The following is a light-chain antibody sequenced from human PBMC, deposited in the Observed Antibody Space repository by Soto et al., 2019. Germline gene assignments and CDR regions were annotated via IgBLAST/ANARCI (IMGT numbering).Light chain of an antibody. V-gene: IGKV3-20*01. Sequence: EIVLMQSPGTLSLSPGERATLSCRASQGVSSSYLAWYQQKPGQAPRLLIYGASGRATGIPDRFSGSGSGTDFTLTISRLEPKDVAVYYCQQYGSSPMYTFGQGTKLEIK. CDR3: QQYGSSPMYT. CDR2: GAS. J-gene: IGKJ2*01. CDR1: QGVSSSY.